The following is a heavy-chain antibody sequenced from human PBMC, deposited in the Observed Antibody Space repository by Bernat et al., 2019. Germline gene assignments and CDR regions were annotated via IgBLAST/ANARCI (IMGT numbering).Heavy chain of an antibody. V-gene: IGHV3-53*04. CDR3: AKASSGLGPFEY. CDR2: IYSGGNT. D-gene: IGHD3-22*01. CDR1: GFTVSSNY. J-gene: IGHJ4*02. Sequence: EVQLVESGGGLVQPEGSLRLSCATSGFTVSSNYMSWVRQAPGKGLEWVSVIYSGGNTYYADSVKGRFTISRHNSNNTLYLQMNSLRAEDTAVYYCAKASSGLGPFEYRGQGTLVTVSS.